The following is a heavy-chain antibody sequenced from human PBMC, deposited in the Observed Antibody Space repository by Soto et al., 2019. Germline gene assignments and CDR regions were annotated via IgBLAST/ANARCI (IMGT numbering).Heavy chain of an antibody. Sequence: ASVKVSCKASGYTFTSYDINCVRQATGQGLEWMGWMNPNSGNTGYAQKFQGRVTMTRNTSISTAYMELSSLRSEDTAVYYCARVGDFDYYYYYYMDVWGKGTTVTVS. V-gene: IGHV1-8*01. D-gene: IGHD3-9*01. CDR2: MNPNSGNT. CDR1: GYTFTSYD. J-gene: IGHJ6*03. CDR3: ARVGDFDYYYYYYMDV.